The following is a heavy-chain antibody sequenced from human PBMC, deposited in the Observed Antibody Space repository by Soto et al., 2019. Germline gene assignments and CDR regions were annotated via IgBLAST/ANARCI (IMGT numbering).Heavy chain of an antibody. CDR1: GGTFSSYA. CDR3: AREKPTDYYDSSGYYYFDY. J-gene: IGHJ4*02. CDR2: IIPIFGTA. V-gene: IGHV1-69*13. Sequence: SVKVSCKASGGTFSSYAISWVRQAPGQGLEWMGGIIPIFGTANYAQKFQGRVTITADESTSTAYMELSSLRSEDTAVYYCAREKPTDYYDSSGYYYFDYWGQGTLVTVSS. D-gene: IGHD3-22*01.